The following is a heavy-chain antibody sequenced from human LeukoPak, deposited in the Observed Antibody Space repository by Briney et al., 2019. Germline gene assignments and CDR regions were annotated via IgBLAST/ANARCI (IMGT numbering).Heavy chain of an antibody. CDR3: ARGRWDVRFQN. Sequence: PSETLALTCAAYGASFSDNYWSWIRQPPGQGLEWIGEINHSGGTNYNPSLKSRVTISQDTSKNQFFLKLYFVTAADTAVYYCARGRWDVRFQNWGQGTLVTVSS. J-gene: IGHJ1*01. CDR2: INHSGGT. V-gene: IGHV4-34*01. D-gene: IGHD4-23*01. CDR1: GASFSDNY.